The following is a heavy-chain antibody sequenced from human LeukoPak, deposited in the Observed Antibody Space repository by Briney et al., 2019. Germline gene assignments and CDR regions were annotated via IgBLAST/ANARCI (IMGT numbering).Heavy chain of an antibody. CDR2: INHSGST. D-gene: IGHD3-16*01. V-gene: IGHV4-34*01. CDR3: ARDAYGRRGEGGNWFDP. Sequence: GSLRLSCAAAGITFNDYYMSWIRQAPGKGLEWIGEINHSGSTNYNPSLKSRVTISVDTSKNQFSLKLSSVTAADTAVYYCARDAYGRRGEGGNWFDPWGQGALVTVSS. CDR1: GITFNDYY. J-gene: IGHJ5*02.